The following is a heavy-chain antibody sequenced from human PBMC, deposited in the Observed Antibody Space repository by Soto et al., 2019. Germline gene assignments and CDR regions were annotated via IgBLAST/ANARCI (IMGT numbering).Heavy chain of an antibody. D-gene: IGHD1-26*01. J-gene: IGHJ4*02. CDR3: ARGIGGTPPDY. CDR1: GGSISSGGYS. CDR2: IYHSGST. Sequence: NPSETLSLTCAVSGGSISSGGYSWSWIRQPPGKGLEWIGYIYHSGSTYYNPSLKSRVTISVDRSKNQFSLKLSSVTAADTAVYYCARGIGGTPPDYWGQGTLVTVSS. V-gene: IGHV4-30-2*01.